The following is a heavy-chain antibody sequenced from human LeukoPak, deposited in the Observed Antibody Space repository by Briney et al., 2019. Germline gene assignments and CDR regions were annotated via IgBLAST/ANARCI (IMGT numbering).Heavy chain of an antibody. CDR3: AREGSIVPHQDLDY. CDR2: INSRGSDK. D-gene: IGHD2-8*01. CDR1: GFTFSRYS. Sequence: SGGSLRLSCAASGFTFSRYSMNWVRKAPGKGPEWVSSINSRGSDKYYADSVEGRFTISRDNAKNSLFLQMNSLRAEDTAVYYCAREGSIVPHQDLDYWGQGTLVTVSS. V-gene: IGHV3-21*01. J-gene: IGHJ4*02.